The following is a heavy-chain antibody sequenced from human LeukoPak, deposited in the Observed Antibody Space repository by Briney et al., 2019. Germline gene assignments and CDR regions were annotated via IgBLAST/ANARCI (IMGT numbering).Heavy chain of an antibody. CDR1: GFTFSGYA. V-gene: IGHV3-30-3*01. D-gene: IGHD3-22*01. CDR3: ARKGYYDSSAYSDY. CDR2: ISYDGSNK. Sequence: GGSLRLSCAASGFTFSGYAMHWVRQAPGKGLEWVAVISYDGSNKYYTGSVKGRFTISRDNAKNSLYLQMNSLGAEDTAVYYCARKGYYDSSAYSDYWGQGTLVTVSS. J-gene: IGHJ4*02.